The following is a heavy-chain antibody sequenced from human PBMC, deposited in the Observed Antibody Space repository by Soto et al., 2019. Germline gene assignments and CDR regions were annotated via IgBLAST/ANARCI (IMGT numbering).Heavy chain of an antibody. CDR2: IYYSGST. CDR3: ARIFWDIVVVPATGGYYYMDV. J-gene: IGHJ6*03. Sequence: QLQLQESGPGLVKPSETLSLTCTVSGGSISSSSYYWGWIRQPPGKGLEWIGSIYYSGSTYYNPSLKSRVTIAVDTSKNQFSLKLSSVTAADTAVYYCARIFWDIVVVPATGGYYYMDVWGKGTTVTVSS. V-gene: IGHV4-39*01. CDR1: GGSISSSSYY. D-gene: IGHD2-2*01.